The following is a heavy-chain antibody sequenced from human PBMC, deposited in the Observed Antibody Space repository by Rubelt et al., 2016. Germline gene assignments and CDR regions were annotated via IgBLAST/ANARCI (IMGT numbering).Heavy chain of an antibody. V-gene: IGHV2-70*01. Sequence: QVTLRESGPALVRPTQTLTLTCTFSGFSLSTSGMCVSWIRQPPGKALEWLALIDWDDDKYYSTSLRTRLTISKDTAKNQVVVTMTDMYPVDTATYYCARTQTETEPDYWGQGTLVTVSS. D-gene: IGHD1-1*01. CDR1: GFSLSTSGMC. CDR3: ARTQTETEPDY. J-gene: IGHJ4*02. CDR2: IDWDDDK.